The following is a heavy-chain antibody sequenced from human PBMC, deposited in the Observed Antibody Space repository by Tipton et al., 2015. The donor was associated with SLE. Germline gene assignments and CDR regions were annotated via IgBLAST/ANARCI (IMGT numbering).Heavy chain of an antibody. D-gene: IGHD1-26*01. J-gene: IGHJ3*02. V-gene: IGHV3-49*03. CDR3: TVGGIVGATLDAFDI. CDR2: IRSKAYGGTT. CDR1: GFTFGDYA. Sequence: SLRLSCTASGFTFGDYAMSWFRQAPGKGLEWVGFIRSKAYGGTTEYAASVKGRFTISRDDSKSIAYLQMNSLKTEDTAVYYCTVGGIVGATLDAFDIWGQGTMVTVSS.